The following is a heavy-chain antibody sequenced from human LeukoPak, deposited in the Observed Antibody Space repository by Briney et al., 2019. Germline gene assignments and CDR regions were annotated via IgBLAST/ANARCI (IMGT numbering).Heavy chain of an antibody. Sequence: ASVKVSCKASGYIFTGYYMHWVRQAPGQGLEWMGWINPNSGGTNYAQKIQGRVTMTRDTSINTAYMELSRLTSDDTAVYYCTRGHQFFDIWGQGTMVTVSS. CDR3: TRGHQFFDI. CDR2: INPNSGGT. CDR1: GYIFTGYY. V-gene: IGHV1-2*02. J-gene: IGHJ3*02. D-gene: IGHD2-2*01.